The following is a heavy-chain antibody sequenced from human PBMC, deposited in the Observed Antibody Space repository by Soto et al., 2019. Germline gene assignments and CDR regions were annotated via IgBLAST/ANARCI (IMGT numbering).Heavy chain of an antibody. V-gene: IGHV4-30-2*01. D-gene: IGHD3-3*01. J-gene: IGHJ4*02. Sequence: QLQLQESGSGLVKPSQTLSLTCAVSGGSISSGGYSWSWIRQPPGKGLEWIGYIYHSGSTYYNPSLKSRVTVTVDRSKNRFSLRLSSVTAADTAVYYCARGITIFGVPPPTDWGQGTLVTVSS. CDR2: IYHSGST. CDR1: GGSISSGGYS. CDR3: ARGITIFGVPPPTD.